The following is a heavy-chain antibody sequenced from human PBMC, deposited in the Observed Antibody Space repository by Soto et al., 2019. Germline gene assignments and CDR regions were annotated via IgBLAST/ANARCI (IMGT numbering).Heavy chain of an antibody. V-gene: IGHV5-51*01. CDR3: ARQRDKFDYGDKPYGMDV. J-gene: IGHJ6*02. CDR1: GYSFTSYW. D-gene: IGHD4-17*01. Sequence: GESLKISCKGSGYSFTSYWIGWVRQMPGKGLEWMGIIYPGDSDTRYSPSFQGQVTISADKSISTAYLQWSSLKASDTAMYYCARQRDKFDYGDKPYGMDVWGQGTTVTVSS. CDR2: IYPGDSDT.